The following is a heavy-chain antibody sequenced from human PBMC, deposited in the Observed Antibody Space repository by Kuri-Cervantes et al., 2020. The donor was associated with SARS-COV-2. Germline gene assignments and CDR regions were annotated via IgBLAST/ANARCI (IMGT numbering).Heavy chain of an antibody. J-gene: IGHJ6*03. Sequence: GGSLRLSCAASGFTFSSYGMHWVRQAPGKGLEWVAVISYDGSNKYYADSVKGRFTISRDNSKNTLYLQMNSLRAEDTAVYYCARASASIAARLVLYYYYYMDVWGKGTTVTVSS. V-gene: IGHV3-30*03. CDR2: ISYDGSNK. D-gene: IGHD6-6*01. CDR1: GFTFSSYG. CDR3: ARASASIAARLVLYYYYYMDV.